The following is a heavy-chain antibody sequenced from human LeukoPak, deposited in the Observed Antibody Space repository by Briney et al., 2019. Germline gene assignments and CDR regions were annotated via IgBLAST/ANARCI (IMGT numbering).Heavy chain of an antibody. D-gene: IGHD4-17*01. J-gene: IGHJ5*02. CDR1: GLTFSSYG. CDR2: IWYDGSSK. Sequence: GRSLRLSCAASGLTFSSYGTHWVRQVPGKGLEWVAVIWYDGSSKYYADSVKGRFTISRDNSKNTLYLQMNSLRAEDTAVYYCARHSRYDPYGDYSGWFDPWGQGTLVTVSS. V-gene: IGHV3-33*01. CDR3: ARHSRYDPYGDYSGWFDP.